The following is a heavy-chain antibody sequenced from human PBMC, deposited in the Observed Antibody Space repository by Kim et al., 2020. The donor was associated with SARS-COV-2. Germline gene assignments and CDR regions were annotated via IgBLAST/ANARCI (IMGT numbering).Heavy chain of an antibody. Sequence: GGSLRLSCAASGFTFSSYSMNWVRQAPGKGLEWVSSISSSSSYIYYADSVKGRFTISRDNAKNSLYLQMNSLRAEDTAVYYCARWGGTMIVPLIDYWGQGTLVTVSS. CDR1: GFTFSSYS. CDR3: ARWGGTMIVPLIDY. J-gene: IGHJ4*02. D-gene: IGHD3-22*01. CDR2: ISSSSSYI. V-gene: IGHV3-21*01.